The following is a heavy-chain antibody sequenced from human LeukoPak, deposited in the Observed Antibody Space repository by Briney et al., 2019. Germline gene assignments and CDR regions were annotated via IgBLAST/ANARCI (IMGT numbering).Heavy chain of an antibody. D-gene: IGHD3-10*01. V-gene: IGHV4-31*03. J-gene: IGHJ5*02. CDR3: ARCPLLRGVILPWFDP. CDR2: IYYSGST. Sequence: SQTLSLTCTVSGGSISSGGYYWSWIRQHPGKGLEWIGYIYYSGSTYYNPSLKSRVSISVDTSKYQFSLKLSSATAADTAVYYYARCPLLRGVILPWFDPWGQGTLVTVSS. CDR1: GGSISSGGYY.